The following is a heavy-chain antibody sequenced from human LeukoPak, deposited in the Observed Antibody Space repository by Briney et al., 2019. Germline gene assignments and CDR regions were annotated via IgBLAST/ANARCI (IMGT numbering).Heavy chain of an antibody. CDR2: ISYDGSNK. CDR1: GFTFSSYA. V-gene: IGHV3-30-3*01. CDR3: AKGTVGLYYDFWSGYSGVTHGYFDY. D-gene: IGHD3-3*01. Sequence: GRSLRLSCAASGFTFSSYAMHWVRQAPGKGLEWVAVISYDGSNKYYADSVKGRFTISRDNSKNTLYLQMNSLRAEDTAVYYCAKGTVGLYYDFWSGYSGVTHGYFDYWGQGTLVTVSS. J-gene: IGHJ4*02.